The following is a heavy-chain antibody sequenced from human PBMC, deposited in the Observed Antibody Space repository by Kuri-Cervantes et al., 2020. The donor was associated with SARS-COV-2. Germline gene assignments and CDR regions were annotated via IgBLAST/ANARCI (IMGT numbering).Heavy chain of an antibody. CDR2: IYYSGST. CDR1: GGSISSSSYY. V-gene: IGHV4-39*01. Sequence: ESLKISCTVSGGSISSSSYYWGWIRQPPGKGLEWIGSIYYSGSTYYNPSLKSRVTISVDTSKNQFSLKLSSVTAADTSVYYCARHGYGERAFFDYWGQGTLVTVSS. D-gene: IGHD4-17*01. J-gene: IGHJ4*02. CDR3: ARHGYGERAFFDY.